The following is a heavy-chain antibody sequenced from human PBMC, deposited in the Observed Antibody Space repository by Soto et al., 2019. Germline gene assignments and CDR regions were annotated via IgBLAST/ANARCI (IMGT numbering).Heavy chain of an antibody. D-gene: IGHD2-2*01. CDR2: IYTSGST. CDR1: GGSISSYY. V-gene: IGHV4-4*07. J-gene: IGHJ6*02. CDR3: ARDPAPYCSSTSCYDMDV. Sequence: QVQLQESGPGLVKPSETLSLTCTVSGGSISSYYWSWIRQPAGKGLEWIGRIYTSGSTNYNPSLKSRVTMSVDTSKNQFSLKLSSVTAADTAVYYCARDPAPYCSSTSCYDMDVWGQGTTVTVSS.